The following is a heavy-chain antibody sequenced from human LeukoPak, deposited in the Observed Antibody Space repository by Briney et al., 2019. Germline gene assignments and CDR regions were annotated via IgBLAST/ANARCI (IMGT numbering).Heavy chain of an antibody. J-gene: IGHJ5*02. V-gene: IGHV3-7*01. D-gene: IGHD6-13*01. CDR2: INPDGTKT. CDR3: ATAPAAADSS. Sequence: PGGSLRLSCAASGFTFSNFWMTCVRQSPGEGLEWVANINPDGTKTTYVDSVKGRFTISRDNAKNSLFLHMSSLRAEDTAMYYCATAPAAADSSWGQGTLVAVSS. CDR1: GFTFSNFW.